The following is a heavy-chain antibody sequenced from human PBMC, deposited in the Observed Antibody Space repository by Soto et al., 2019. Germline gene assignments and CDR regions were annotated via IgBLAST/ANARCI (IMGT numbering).Heavy chain of an antibody. V-gene: IGHV4-34*01. CDR2: INHSGST. J-gene: IGHJ5*02. CDR3: ARGKKYYDFWSGPLGFDP. D-gene: IGHD3-3*01. Sequence: SETLSLTCAVYGGSFSGYYWSWIRQPPGKGLEWIGEINHSGSTNYNPSLKSRVTISVGTSKNQFSLKLSSVTAADTAVYYCARGKKYYDFWSGPLGFDPWGQGTLVTVSS. CDR1: GGSFSGYY.